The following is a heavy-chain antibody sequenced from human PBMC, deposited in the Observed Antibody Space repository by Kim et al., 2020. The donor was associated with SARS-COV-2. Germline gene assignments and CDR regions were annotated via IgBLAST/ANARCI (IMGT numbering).Heavy chain of an antibody. D-gene: IGHD3-10*01. Sequence: GGSLRLFCAASGFSFSASSMHWVRQASGKGLEWVGRIRNKAKSYATAYAASVKGSFTISRDDSKNMANLKMNSRKTKETAVYYWTRVPPDPGSYYVTLDIWGQGTMVTVSS. CDR2: IRNKAKSYAT. V-gene: IGHV3-73*01. J-gene: IGHJ3*02. CDR3: TRVPPDPGSYYVTLDI. CDR1: GFSFSASS.